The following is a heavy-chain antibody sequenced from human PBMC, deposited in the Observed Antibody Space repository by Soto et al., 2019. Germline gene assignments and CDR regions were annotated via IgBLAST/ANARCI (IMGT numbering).Heavy chain of an antibody. Sequence: HITLKACGPTLVKPTQTLTLTCTFSGFPLSTSAVAVVWIRQPPGKALEWIGIIYWDDDKRYRPAMKSRSTTATHITKNQVVITMTTMDPGDTGTDYCAHNLVGGTSWFDPWGHGTLVTVSS. V-gene: IGHV2-5*02. CDR1: GFPLSTSAVA. CDR3: AHNLVGGTSWFDP. J-gene: IGHJ5*02. D-gene: IGHD6-19*01. CDR2: IYWDDDK.